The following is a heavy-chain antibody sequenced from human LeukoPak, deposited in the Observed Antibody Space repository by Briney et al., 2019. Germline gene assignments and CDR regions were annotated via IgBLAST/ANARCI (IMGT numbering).Heavy chain of an antibody. V-gene: IGHV3-23*01. D-gene: IGHD2-15*01. J-gene: IGHJ4*02. Sequence: GGSLRLSCAASAFTFSSYAMSWVRQAPGKGLEWVSAISGSGGSTYYADSVKGRFTISRDNSKDTLYLQMNSLRAEDTAVYYCAKEACSGGSCYGTVLPGDYWGQGTLVTVSS. CDR3: AKEACSGGSCYGTVLPGDY. CDR2: ISGSGGST. CDR1: AFTFSSYA.